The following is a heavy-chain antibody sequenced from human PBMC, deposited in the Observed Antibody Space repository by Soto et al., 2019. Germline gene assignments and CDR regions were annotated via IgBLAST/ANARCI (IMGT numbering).Heavy chain of an antibody. V-gene: IGHV4-31*03. J-gene: IGHJ4*02. CDR1: GGSISSGGYY. D-gene: IGHD6-19*01. Sequence: QVQLQESGPGLVKPSQTLSLTCTVSGGSISSGGYYWSLLRQHPGQGLEWIGYIVDSGTTYYNPYLKSRVTISVDPSKSQFSLRLTSVTATDTAVYYCASQASGWYPDYWGQGTLVTVSS. CDR2: IVDSGTT. CDR3: ASQASGWYPDY.